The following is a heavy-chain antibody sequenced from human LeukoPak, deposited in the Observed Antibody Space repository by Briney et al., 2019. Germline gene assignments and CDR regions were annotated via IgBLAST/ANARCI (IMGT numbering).Heavy chain of an antibody. Sequence: SVKVSCKASGCTFSSYAISWVRQAPGRGLEWMGRIIPIFGTANYAQKFQGRVTITTDESTSTAYMELSSLRSEDTAVYYCARDREDIVVVVAALPGAFDIWGQGTMVTVSS. CDR2: IIPIFGTA. V-gene: IGHV1-69*05. D-gene: IGHD2-15*01. CDR3: ARDREDIVVVVAALPGAFDI. CDR1: GCTFSSYA. J-gene: IGHJ3*02.